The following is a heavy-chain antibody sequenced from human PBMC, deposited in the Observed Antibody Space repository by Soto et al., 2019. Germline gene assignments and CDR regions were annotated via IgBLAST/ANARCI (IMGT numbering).Heavy chain of an antibody. CDR1: GFTFSSYG. D-gene: IGHD4-17*01. V-gene: IGHV3-30*18. J-gene: IGHJ3*02. CDR3: AKAGFGDYDAFDI. Sequence: HPGWSLRLSCAASGFTFSSYGMHWVRQAPGKGLEWVAVISYDGSNKYYADSVKGRFTIPRDNSKNTLYLQMNSLRAEDTAVYYCAKAGFGDYDAFDIWGQGTMANGSS. CDR2: ISYDGSNK.